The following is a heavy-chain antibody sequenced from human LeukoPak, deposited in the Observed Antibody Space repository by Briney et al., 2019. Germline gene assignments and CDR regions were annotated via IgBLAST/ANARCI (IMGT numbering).Heavy chain of an antibody. D-gene: IGHD5-12*01. CDR3: ARAVPRYSGYDGLGMDV. CDR2: MSPSGTT. J-gene: IGHJ6*02. V-gene: IGHV4-61*01. Sequence: SETLSLTCTVSGDSVSSGNYYLSWIRQPPGKGLDWITYMSPSGTTKYNPSLKSRVTTSVDTSRTQFSLRLSSVTAADTAVYYCARAVPRYSGYDGLGMDVWGQGTTVTVS. CDR1: GDSVSSGNYY.